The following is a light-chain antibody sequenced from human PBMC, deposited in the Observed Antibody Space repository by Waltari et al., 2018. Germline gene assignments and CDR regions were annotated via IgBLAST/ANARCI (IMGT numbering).Light chain of an antibody. Sequence: SYVLTQAPSVSVAPGQTARITCGGNDIGSKIVNWYQQQPGQSPFLVIYQDFKRPSGIPERFSGSNSGNTATLTISGAQAMDEADFYCQSWVGKVVFGGGTKLTV. CDR2: QDF. V-gene: IGLV3-21*02. CDR1: DIGSKI. J-gene: IGLJ2*01. CDR3: QSWVGKVV.